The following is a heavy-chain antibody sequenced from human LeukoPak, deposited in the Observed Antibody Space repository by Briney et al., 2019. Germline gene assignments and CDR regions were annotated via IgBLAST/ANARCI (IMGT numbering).Heavy chain of an antibody. Sequence: PSETLSLTCSVSGGSIRGYYWIWIRQPAGKGLEWIRRVFTDGSSNYNPSLKSRVTMSVDTSNNQCSLKLSSVTAADAAVYYCARDHGLSLDYWGQGTLVSVSS. CDR3: ARDHGLSLDY. CDR2: VFTDGSS. J-gene: IGHJ4*02. CDR1: GGSIRGYY. D-gene: IGHD6-19*01. V-gene: IGHV4-4*07.